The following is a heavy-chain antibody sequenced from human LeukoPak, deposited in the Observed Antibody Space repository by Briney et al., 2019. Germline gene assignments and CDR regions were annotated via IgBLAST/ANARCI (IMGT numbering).Heavy chain of an antibody. CDR1: GYTFTGYY. Sequence: ASVKVSCKASGYTFTGYYIHWVRQAPGQGLEWMGWINPNSGGTNYAQKFQGRVTMTRDTSISTASMELSRLRSGDTAVFYCARGDYWYYFDYWGQGTLVTVSS. J-gene: IGHJ4*02. V-gene: IGHV1-2*02. CDR3: ARGDYWYYFDY. D-gene: IGHD2-8*02. CDR2: INPNSGGT.